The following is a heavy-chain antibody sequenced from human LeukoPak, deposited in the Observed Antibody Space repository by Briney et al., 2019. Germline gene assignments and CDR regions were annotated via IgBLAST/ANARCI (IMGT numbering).Heavy chain of an antibody. Sequence: PSETLSLTCTVSGGSISSYYWSWIRQPPGKGLEWIGYIYYSGSTNYNPSLKSRVTISVDTSKNQFSLKLSSVTAADTAVYYCAREFPSGSYYNYYYGMDVWGQGTTVTVSS. CDR3: AREFPSGSYYNYYYGMDV. CDR1: GGSISSYY. CDR2: IYYSGST. D-gene: IGHD1-26*01. J-gene: IGHJ6*02. V-gene: IGHV4-59*01.